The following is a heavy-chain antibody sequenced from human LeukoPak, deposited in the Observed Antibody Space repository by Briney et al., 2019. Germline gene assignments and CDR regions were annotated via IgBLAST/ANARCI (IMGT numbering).Heavy chain of an antibody. D-gene: IGHD3-22*01. CDR3: ARGYFDTSGYYNLGLDY. J-gene: IGHJ4*02. CDR1: GYTFTGYS. CDR2: INPNSGGT. V-gene: IGHV1-2*02. Sequence: ASVTVSCKASGYTFTGYSMHWVRQAPGQGLEWMGWINPNSGGTNYAQNFQGRVTMTRDTSISTAYMELSRLRFDDTAVYYCARGYFDTSGYYNLGLDYWGQGTLVTVSS.